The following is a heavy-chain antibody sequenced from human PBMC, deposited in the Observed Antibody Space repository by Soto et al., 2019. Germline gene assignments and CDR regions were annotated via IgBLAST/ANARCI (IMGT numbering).Heavy chain of an antibody. J-gene: IGHJ3*02. Sequence: SETLSLTCTVSGGSISSSSYYWSWIRQPPGKGLEWIGYIYYSGSTNYHPSLKSRVTISVDTSKYQFSLKLNSVTAADTALYYCARHGYDYVWGRFDAFDIWGQGTMVTVS. CDR1: GGSISSSSYY. CDR3: ARHGYDYVWGRFDAFDI. D-gene: IGHD3-16*01. V-gene: IGHV4-61*05. CDR2: IYYSGST.